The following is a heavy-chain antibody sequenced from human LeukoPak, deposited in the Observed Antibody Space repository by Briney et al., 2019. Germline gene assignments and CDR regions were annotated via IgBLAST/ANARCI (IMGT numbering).Heavy chain of an antibody. CDR3: ARQGGDFWSGYFADY. J-gene: IGHJ4*02. Sequence: SETLSLTCTVSGGSISSGGYYWSWIRQPPGKGLEWIGYIYHSGSTYYNPSLKSRVTISVDRSKNQFSLKLSSVTAADTAVYYCARQGGDFWSGYFADYWGQGTLVTVSS. D-gene: IGHD3-3*01. CDR2: IYHSGST. CDR1: GGSISSGGYY. V-gene: IGHV4-30-2*01.